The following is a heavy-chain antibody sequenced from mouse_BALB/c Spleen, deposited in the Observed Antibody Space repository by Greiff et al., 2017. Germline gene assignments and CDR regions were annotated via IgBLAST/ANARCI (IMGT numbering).Heavy chain of an antibody. D-gene: IGHD2-10*02. CDR2: IYPGDGDT. J-gene: IGHJ2*01. CDR1: GYTFTSYW. Sequence: ESGAELARPGASVKLSCKASGYTFTSYWMQWVKQRPGQGLEWIGAIYPGDGDTRYTQKFKGKATLTADKSSSTAYMQLSSLASEDSAVYYCARLYGNYPFDYWGQGTTLTVSS. V-gene: IGHV1-87*01. CDR3: ARLYGNYPFDY.